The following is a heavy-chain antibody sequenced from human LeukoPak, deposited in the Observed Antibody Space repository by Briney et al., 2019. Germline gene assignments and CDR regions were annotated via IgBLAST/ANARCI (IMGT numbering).Heavy chain of an antibody. CDR1: GFTVSSNS. V-gene: IGHV3-66*03. CDR3: AKDPARSNWNGLNWFDP. CDR2: IYSDNT. J-gene: IGHJ5*02. Sequence: GGSLRLSCTVSGFTVSSNSMSWVRQAPRKGLEWVSFIYSDNTHYSDSVKGRFTISRDNSKNTLYLQMNSLRAEDTAVYYCAKDPARSNWNGLNWFDPWGQGTLVTVSS. D-gene: IGHD1-1*01.